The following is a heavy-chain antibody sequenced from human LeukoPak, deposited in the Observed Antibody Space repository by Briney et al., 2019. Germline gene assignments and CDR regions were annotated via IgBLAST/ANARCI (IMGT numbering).Heavy chain of an antibody. Sequence: KVSCKASGGTFSSYTISWVRQAPGQGLEWMGRIIPILGISNYAQKFQGRVTITAEKSKRTAYMELSSLRSEDTAGYYCARDPGPAANLGVWFDPWGQGTLVTVSS. CDR3: ARDPGPAANLGVWFDP. J-gene: IGHJ5*02. D-gene: IGHD2-2*01. CDR1: GGTFSSYT. V-gene: IGHV1-69*04. CDR2: IIPILGIS.